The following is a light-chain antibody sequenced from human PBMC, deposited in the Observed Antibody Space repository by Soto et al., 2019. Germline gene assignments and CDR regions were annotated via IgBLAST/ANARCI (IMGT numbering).Light chain of an antibody. V-gene: IGKV3-20*01. Sequence: PRDRSTLSCRASQSVSRSYLGWYQQKPGQAPRLLMYGASIRAAGVPDRFSGSGSGTEFTLTISRLEPEDFTVYYCQHYATFGQGTKVEIK. CDR3: QHYAT. J-gene: IGKJ1*01. CDR2: GAS. CDR1: QSVSRSY.